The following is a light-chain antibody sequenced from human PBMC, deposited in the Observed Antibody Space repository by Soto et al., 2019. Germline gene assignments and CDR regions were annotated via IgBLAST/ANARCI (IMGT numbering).Light chain of an antibody. J-gene: IGLJ1*01. CDR2: DVT. CDR3: TSSTSTSTYV. V-gene: IGLV2-14*01. CDR1: SSDVGAYNY. Sequence: QSALTPPASVSGPPGQTITIPCTGPSSDVGAYNYVSWYQHHPGKAPRRVIYDVTNRPSGISDRFSGSKSSNTASLTMSELLAEDEADYYCTSSTSTSTYVFGTGTKVTVL.